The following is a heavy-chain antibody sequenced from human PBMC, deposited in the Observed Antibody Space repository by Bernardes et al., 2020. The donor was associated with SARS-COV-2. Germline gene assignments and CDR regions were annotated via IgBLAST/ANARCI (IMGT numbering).Heavy chain of an antibody. V-gene: IGHV1-18*01. CDR2: ISAYNGNT. J-gene: IGHJ6*02. CDR1: GYTFTSYG. D-gene: IGHD3-22*01. Sequence: ASVKVSCMASGYTFTSYGISWVRQAPGQGLEWMGWISAYNGNTNYAQKLQGRVTMTTDTSTSTAYMELRSLRSDDTAVYYCARDRDSSGYYYYYYGMDVWGQGTTVTVSS. CDR3: ARDRDSSGYYYYYYGMDV.